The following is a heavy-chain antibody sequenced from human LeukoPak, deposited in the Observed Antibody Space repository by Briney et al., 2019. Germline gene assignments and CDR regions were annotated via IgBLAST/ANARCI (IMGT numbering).Heavy chain of an antibody. D-gene: IGHD3-22*01. CDR1: GFAFSTYA. CDR2: ISTSGRAT. V-gene: IGHV3-23*01. CDR3: ATHYYDSSGYYYPFDH. J-gene: IGHJ4*02. Sequence: GGSLRLSCAASGFAFSTYAMTWARQAPEKGLQWVSTISTSGRATYYADSVEGRLTSSRDNSKNTLYLQMNSLRADDTAVYYCATHYYDSSGYYYPFDHGGRETGDTVSS.